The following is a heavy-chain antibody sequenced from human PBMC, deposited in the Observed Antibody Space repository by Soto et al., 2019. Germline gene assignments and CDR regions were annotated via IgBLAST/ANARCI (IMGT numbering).Heavy chain of an antibody. CDR1: GLTLSNHA. V-gene: IGHV3-23*01. CDR2: VSEYGDVT. CDR3: VPGSSGTRGEDS. J-gene: IGHJ4*02. Sequence: GGSLRLSCAASGLTLSNHAMTWVRQAPGKGLDWVSTVSEYGDVTYYADSVRGRFTISRDNSKNTLYLQLDNLRVEDTAVYYCVPGSSGTRGEDSWGPGVVVTVSS. D-gene: IGHD3-10*01.